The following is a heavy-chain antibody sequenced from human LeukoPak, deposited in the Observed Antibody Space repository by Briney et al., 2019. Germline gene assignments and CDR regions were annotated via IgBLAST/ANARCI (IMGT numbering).Heavy chain of an antibody. V-gene: IGHV3-15*01. CDR1: GFTFSNTW. CDR3: TTGGRDF. Sequence: GGSLRLSCAASGFTFSNTWMSWVRQAPGKGLEWVGRIRSKADGGTAHYGTPVKGRFTISRDVSKDTLYLQMNSLKDEDTGVYYCTTGGRDFWGQGTLVTVSS. CDR2: IRSKADGGTA. J-gene: IGHJ4*02.